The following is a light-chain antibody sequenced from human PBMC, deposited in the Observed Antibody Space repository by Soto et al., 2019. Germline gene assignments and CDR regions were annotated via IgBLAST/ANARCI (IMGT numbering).Light chain of an antibody. CDR2: GTS. Sequence: EVVLTQSPGTLSLSPGERATLSCRTSQSISSTYLAWYQKKPGQAPRLIMSGTSRRANGIPDRFSGSGSGTDFTLSISRLEPEDFAVYYGQHYGDSAPFTFGPGTKVDIK. CDR3: QHYGDSAPFT. J-gene: IGKJ3*01. V-gene: IGKV3-20*01. CDR1: QSISSTY.